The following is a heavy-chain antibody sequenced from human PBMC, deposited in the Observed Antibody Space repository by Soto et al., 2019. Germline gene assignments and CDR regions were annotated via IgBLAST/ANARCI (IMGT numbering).Heavy chain of an antibody. D-gene: IGHD5-18*01. Sequence: QVQLQQWGAGLLKPSETLSLTCAVYGGSFSDYYWSWIRQPPGKGLEWIGEINHSGSTNYNPSLNSRVTISIATSKKQLSLHLSSVTAAHTAVYYCAKSRSGYSYGPPYYFDYWGQGTLVTVSS. V-gene: IGHV4-34*01. CDR1: GGSFSDYY. CDR2: INHSGST. CDR3: AKSRSGYSYGPPYYFDY. J-gene: IGHJ4*02.